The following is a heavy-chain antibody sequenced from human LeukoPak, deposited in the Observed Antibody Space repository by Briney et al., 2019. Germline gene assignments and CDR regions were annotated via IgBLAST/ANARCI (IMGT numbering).Heavy chain of an antibody. CDR3: ARDNGRYYYGSGSYVPFDP. CDR2: INPNSGGT. J-gene: IGHJ5*02. D-gene: IGHD3-10*01. Sequence: GASVKVSCKASGSTFTGYYMHWVRQAPGQGLEWMGWINPNSGGTNYAQKFQGRVTMTRDTSISTAYMELSRLRSDDTAVYYCARDNGRYYYGSGSYVPFDPWGQGTLVTVSS. CDR1: GSTFTGYY. V-gene: IGHV1-2*02.